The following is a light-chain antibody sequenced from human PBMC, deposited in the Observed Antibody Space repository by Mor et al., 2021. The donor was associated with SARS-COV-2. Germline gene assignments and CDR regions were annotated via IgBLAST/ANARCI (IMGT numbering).Light chain of an antibody. CDR1: DL. J-gene: IGLJ1*01. V-gene: IGLV2-23*02. Sequence: DLVSWFQQYPGTAPKLIISEVTKRPSGVSDRFSGSKSGNTASLTISELQADDEADYYCYSYAGKNTFVFGTGTKVTVL. CDR2: EVT. CDR3: YSYAGKNTFV.